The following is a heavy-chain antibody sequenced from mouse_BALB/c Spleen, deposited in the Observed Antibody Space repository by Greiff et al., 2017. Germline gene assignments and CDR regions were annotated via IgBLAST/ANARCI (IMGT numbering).Heavy chain of an antibody. Sequence: VQLKESGGDLVKPGGSLKLSCAASGFTFSSYGMSWVRQTPDKRLEWVATISSGGSYTYYPDSVKGRFTISRDNAKNTLYLQMSSLKSEDTAMYYCARQEDGNWFAYWGQGTLVTVSA. CDR1: GFTFSSYG. CDR2: ISSGGSYT. J-gene: IGHJ3*01. CDR3: ARQEDGNWFAY. V-gene: IGHV5-6*01.